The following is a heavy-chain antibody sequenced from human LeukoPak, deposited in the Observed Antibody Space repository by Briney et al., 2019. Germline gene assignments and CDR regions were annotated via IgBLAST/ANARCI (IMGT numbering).Heavy chain of an antibody. CDR3: AKRITIFGVVPNWFDP. CDR1: GFTFSIHA. V-gene: IGHV3-23*01. J-gene: IGHJ5*02. CDR2: ISGNSEST. Sequence: GGSLRLSCAASGFTFSIHAMSWVRQAPGKGLEWVSSISGNSESTYHVDSVKGRFTISRDNSKNTLYLQMNSLRAEDTAVYYCAKRITIFGVVPNWFDPWGQGTLVTVSS. D-gene: IGHD3-3*01.